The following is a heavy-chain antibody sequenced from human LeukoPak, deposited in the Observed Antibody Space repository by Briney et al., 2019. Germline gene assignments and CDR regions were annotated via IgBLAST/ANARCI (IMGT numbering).Heavy chain of an antibody. CDR3: ARHRRSSGWYGYYFEF. CDR2: INHSGST. CDR1: GGSISSYY. Sequence: SETLSLTCAVSGGSISSYYWSWIRQPPGKGLEWIGEINHSGSTNYNPSPKSRVTISVDTSKNQFSLELNSVTAADTAVYYCARHRRSSGWYGYYFEFWGQGSLVIVSS. D-gene: IGHD6-19*01. V-gene: IGHV4-34*01. J-gene: IGHJ4*02.